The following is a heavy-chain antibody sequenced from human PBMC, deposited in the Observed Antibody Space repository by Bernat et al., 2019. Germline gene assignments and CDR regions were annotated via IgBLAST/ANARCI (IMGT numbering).Heavy chain of an antibody. CDR2: IYYSGST. D-gene: IGHD6-6*01. V-gene: IGHV4-31*03. CDR1: GGSISSGGYY. Sequence: QVQLQESGPGLVKPSQTLSLTCTVSGGSISSGGYYWSWIRQHPGKGLEWIGYIYYSGSTYYNPSLKSRVTISVDTSKNQFSPKLSSVTAADTAVYYCAGDQAAYCSSSGGIDYWGQGTLVTVSS. CDR3: AGDQAAYCSSSGGIDY. J-gene: IGHJ4*02.